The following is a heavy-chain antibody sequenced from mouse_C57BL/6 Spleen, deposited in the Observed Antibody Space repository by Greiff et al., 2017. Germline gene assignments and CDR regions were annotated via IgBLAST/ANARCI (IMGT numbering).Heavy chain of an antibody. CDR1: GYSFTDYN. V-gene: IGHV1-39*01. Sequence: EVKLVESGPELVKPGASVKISCKASGYSFTDYNMNWVKQSNGKSLEWIGVINPNYGTTRYNQKFKDKATLTVDQSSSTAYMQLNSLTSEDSAVYYCARGVGYDFPYFDDWGQGTTRTVSS. CDR3: ARGVGYDFPYFDD. J-gene: IGHJ2*01. CDR2: INPNYGTT. D-gene: IGHD2-2*01.